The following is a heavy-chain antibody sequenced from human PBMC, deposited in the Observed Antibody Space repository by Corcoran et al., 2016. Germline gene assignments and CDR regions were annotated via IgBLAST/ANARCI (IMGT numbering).Heavy chain of an antibody. CDR2: IDWDDDK. CDR1: GFSLSTSGMR. V-gene: IGHV2-70*04. Sequence: QVTLKESGPALVKPTQTLTLTCTFSGFSLSTSGMRVSWIRQPPGKALEWLARIDWDDDKFYSTSLKTRLTISQDTSKNQVVLTMTNMAPVDTATYYCERTHRGYSYGAGGMDVWGQGTTVTVSS. CDR3: ERTHRGYSYGAGGMDV. J-gene: IGHJ6*02. D-gene: IGHD5-18*01.